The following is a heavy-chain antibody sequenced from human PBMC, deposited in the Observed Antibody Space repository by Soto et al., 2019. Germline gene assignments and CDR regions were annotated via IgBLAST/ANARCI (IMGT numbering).Heavy chain of an antibody. J-gene: IGHJ5*02. CDR1: EFTFRSYA. D-gene: IGHD3-22*01. CDR3: ARAYYYDSSGYYVSWLDP. Sequence: GGSLRLSCAASEFTFRSYAMHWVRQAAGKGLEWVAVISYDGSNEYYADSVKGRFTIFRDNSKNTLYLQMSSLRDEDTAVYYCARAYYYDSSGYYVSWLDPWGQGTLVTVSS. V-gene: IGHV3-30-3*01. CDR2: ISYDGSNE.